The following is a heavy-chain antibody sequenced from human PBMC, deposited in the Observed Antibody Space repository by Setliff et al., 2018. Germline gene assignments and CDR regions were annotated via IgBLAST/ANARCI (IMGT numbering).Heavy chain of an antibody. Sequence: SETLSLTCTVSGASVRSHYWSWIRQPPGKGLEWIGFIFYSGDTKSNPSLKSRVTMSVDTSKNQFSLKLSSVTAADTAVYYCARDRTYYGSGTYTKWFDYWGQGALVTVSS. CDR3: ARDRTYYGSGTYTKWFDY. D-gene: IGHD3-10*01. CDR1: GASVRSHY. CDR2: IFYSGDT. V-gene: IGHV4-59*02. J-gene: IGHJ4*02.